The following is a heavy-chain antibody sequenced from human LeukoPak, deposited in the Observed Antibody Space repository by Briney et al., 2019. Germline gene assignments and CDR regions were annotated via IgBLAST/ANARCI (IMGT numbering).Heavy chain of an antibody. J-gene: IGHJ1*01. CDR2: IYHSGST. CDR3: ARGHIRIAAAGTGYFQH. D-gene: IGHD6-13*01. CDR1: GGSISSGGYY. V-gene: IGHV4-30-2*01. Sequence: KPSQTLSLTCTVSGGSISSGGYYWSWIRQPPGKGLEWIGYIYHSGSTYYNPSLKSRVTISVDRSKNQFSLKLSSVTAADTAVYYCARGHIRIAAAGTGYFQHWGQGTLVTVSS.